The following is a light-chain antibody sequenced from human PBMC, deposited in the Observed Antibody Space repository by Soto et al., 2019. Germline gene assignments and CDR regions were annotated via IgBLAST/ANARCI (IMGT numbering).Light chain of an antibody. CDR1: SSDVGSYNL. Sequence: QSALTQPASVSGSPGQSITISCTGTSSDVGSYNLVSWYQQHPDKAPKLMIYEGSKRPSGVSNRFSGSKSGNTASLTISGLRAEDEADYYCSSYAGSNNFVFGSGTKLTVL. CDR2: EGS. J-gene: IGLJ1*01. CDR3: SSYAGSNNFV. V-gene: IGLV2-23*01.